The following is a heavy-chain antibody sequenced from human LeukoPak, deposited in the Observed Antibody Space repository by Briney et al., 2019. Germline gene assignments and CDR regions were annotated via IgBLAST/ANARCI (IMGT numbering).Heavy chain of an antibody. Sequence: GGSLRLSCAASGFTFDTYAMSWVRQAPGKGLEWVSVISGTGGSTDYADSVKGRFTISRDNSKNTLYLQMNSLRVEDTAVYYCARGSISGVNWFDPWGQGTLVTVSS. D-gene: IGHD1-20*01. V-gene: IGHV3-23*01. CDR1: GFTFDTYA. CDR2: ISGTGGST. CDR3: ARGSISGVNWFDP. J-gene: IGHJ5*02.